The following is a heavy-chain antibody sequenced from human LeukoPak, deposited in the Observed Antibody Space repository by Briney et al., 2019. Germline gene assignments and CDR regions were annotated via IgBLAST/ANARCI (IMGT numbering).Heavy chain of an antibody. J-gene: IGHJ4*02. Sequence: SETLSLTCAVYGGSFSGYYWSWIRQPPGKGLEWIGEINHSGSTNYNPSLKSRVTISVDTSKNQFSLKLSSVTAADTAVYYCARGQGYSYGYWGQGTLDTVSS. CDR3: ARGQGYSYGY. CDR1: GGSFSGYY. V-gene: IGHV4-34*01. CDR2: INHSGST. D-gene: IGHD5-18*01.